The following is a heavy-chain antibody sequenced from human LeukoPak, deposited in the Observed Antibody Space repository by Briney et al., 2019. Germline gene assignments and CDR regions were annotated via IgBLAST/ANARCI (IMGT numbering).Heavy chain of an antibody. CDR1: SGSISGYY. D-gene: IGHD2-15*01. Sequence: SETLSLTCTVSSGSISGYYWSWIRQPPGKGLEWTGYIYYSGSTNYNPSLKSRVSISVDTSKNQFSLNLSSVTAADTAVYYCARQARYCGGGTCFDSWGQGTLVTVSS. V-gene: IGHV4-59*08. J-gene: IGHJ4*02. CDR3: ARQARYCGGGTCFDS. CDR2: IYYSGST.